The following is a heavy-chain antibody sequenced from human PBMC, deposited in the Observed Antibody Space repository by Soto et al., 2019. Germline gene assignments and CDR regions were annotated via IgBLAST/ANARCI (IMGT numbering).Heavy chain of an antibody. CDR3: ARDQGIPYCGGDCYSDWYFDL. D-gene: IGHD2-21*01. CDR1: GYTFTNYA. Sequence: QVQLVQSGAEVKEPGASVKVSCRASGYTFTNYAIHWVRQAPGQRLEWMGWLNPGNGNTKYPQKFQGRVTITRDTSASTAYMFLSSLRSEDTAVHYCARDQGIPYCGGDCYSDWYFDLWGRGTLVPVSS. J-gene: IGHJ2*01. CDR2: LNPGNGNT. V-gene: IGHV1-3*01.